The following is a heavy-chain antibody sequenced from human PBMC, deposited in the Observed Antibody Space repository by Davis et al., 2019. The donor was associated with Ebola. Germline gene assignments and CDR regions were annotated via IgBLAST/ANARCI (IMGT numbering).Heavy chain of an antibody. CDR1: GFTFSSYA. CDR2: ISYDGSNK. J-gene: IGHJ6*02. V-gene: IGHV3-30-3*01. Sequence: GESLKISCAASGFTFSSYAMHWVRQAPGKGLEWVAVISYDGSNKYYADSVKGRFTISRDNSKNTLYLQMNSLRAEDTAVYYCAREQIWEPAYYYYGMDVWGQGTTVTVSS. CDR3: AREQIWEPAYYYYGMDV. D-gene: IGHD1-26*01.